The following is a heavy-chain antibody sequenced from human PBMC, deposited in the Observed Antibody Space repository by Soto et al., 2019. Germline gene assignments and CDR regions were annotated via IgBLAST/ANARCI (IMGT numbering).Heavy chain of an antibody. CDR3: ARTAAAGKYYYGMDV. J-gene: IGHJ6*02. CDR1: GYSFTSYW. D-gene: IGHD6-13*01. V-gene: IGHV5-51*01. CDR2: IYPGDSDT. Sequence: GESLNISCKRSGYSFTSYWIGWVRPMPGKGLECMGIIYPGDSDTRYSPSFQGQVTISADKSISTAYLQWSSLKASDTAMYYCARTAAAGKYYYGMDVWGQGTTVTVSS.